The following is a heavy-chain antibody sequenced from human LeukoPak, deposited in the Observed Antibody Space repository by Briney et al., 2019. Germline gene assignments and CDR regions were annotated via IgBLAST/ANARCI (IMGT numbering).Heavy chain of an antibody. CDR3: ARARRITMVRGVFVDI. CDR2: IYYSGST. V-gene: IGHV4-59*12. Sequence: PSETLSLTCTVSGGSISSYHWSWIRQPPGKGLEWIGYIYYSGSTNYNPSLKSRVAISVDTSKNQFSLKLSSVTAADTAVYYCARARRITMVRGVFVDIWGQGTMVTVSS. CDR1: GGSISSYH. J-gene: IGHJ3*02. D-gene: IGHD3-10*01.